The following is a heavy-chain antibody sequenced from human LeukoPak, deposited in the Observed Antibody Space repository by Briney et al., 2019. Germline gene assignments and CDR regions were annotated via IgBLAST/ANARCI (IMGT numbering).Heavy chain of an antibody. D-gene: IGHD6-19*01. CDR3: ARINAASSGWPDEHYYIMDV. V-gene: IGHV4-34*01. CDR2: INHRGVT. CDR1: GGSFSGYY. Sequence: PSETLSLTCAVYGGSFSGYYWSWIRQPPGKGLEWVGEINHRGVTNYSPPLKSRVTISMDTSKNQFSLKLNSVTAADTAAYYCARINAASSGWPDEHYYIMDVWGQGTPVTVSS. J-gene: IGHJ6*02.